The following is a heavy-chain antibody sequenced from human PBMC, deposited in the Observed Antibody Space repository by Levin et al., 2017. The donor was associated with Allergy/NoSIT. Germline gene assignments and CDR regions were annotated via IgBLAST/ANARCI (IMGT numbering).Heavy chain of an antibody. V-gene: IGHV3-48*01. CDR1: GFTFSSYS. CDR2: ISSSSSTI. CDR3: ARERVRGGSSFDY. Sequence: PGGSLRLSCAASGFTFSSYSINWVRQAPGKGLEWVSYISSSSSTIYYADSVKGRFTVSRDNAKNSLYLQMNSLRAEETAVYYCARERVRGGSSFDYWGQGTLVTVSS. D-gene: IGHD2-15*01. J-gene: IGHJ4*02.